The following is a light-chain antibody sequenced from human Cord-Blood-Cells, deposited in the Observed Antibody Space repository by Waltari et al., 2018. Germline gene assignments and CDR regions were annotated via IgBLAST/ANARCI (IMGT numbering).Light chain of an antibody. V-gene: IGLV2-14*01. J-gene: IGLJ3*02. Sequence: QSALTQPASVSGSPGQSITISCTGTSSDVGGYNYVSWYQQHPGKAPKLMIYDVSKRPSGVSNRFSGSKSGNTASLTISGLQAEDGADYYCSSYTSSSVWVFGGGTKLTVL. CDR2: DVS. CDR3: SSYTSSSVWV. CDR1: SSDVGGYNY.